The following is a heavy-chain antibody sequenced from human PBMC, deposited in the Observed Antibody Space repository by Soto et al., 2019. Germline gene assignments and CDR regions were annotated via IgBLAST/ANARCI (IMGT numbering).Heavy chain of an antibody. V-gene: IGHV1-69*12. Sequence: QVQLVQSGAEVKKPGSSVKVSCKASGGTFSSYAISWVRQAPGQGLEWMGGIIPIFGTANYAQKFQGRGTLTADESTSTAYMELSRLRSEDTAVYYCAGIVQTRYYYRMDVWGQGPTVTVSS. CDR1: GGTFSSYA. J-gene: IGHJ6*02. CDR3: AGIVQTRYYYRMDV. CDR2: IIPIFGTA. D-gene: IGHD3-22*01.